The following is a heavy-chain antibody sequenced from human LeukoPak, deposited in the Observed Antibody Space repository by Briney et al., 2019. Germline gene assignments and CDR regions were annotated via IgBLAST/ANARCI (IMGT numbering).Heavy chain of an antibody. D-gene: IGHD3-10*01. CDR1: GFTFTDFY. J-gene: IGHJ4*02. CDR2: ISRSSTDT. CDR3: ARKTYYYDSGSYSKSYYFDY. Sequence: GGSLRLSCAASGFTFTDFYMSWIRQAPGKGLEWLSDISRSSTDTNYADSVKGRFTISRDNAKNSLFLQLNSLRVEDTAVYYCARKTYYYDSGSYSKSYYFDYWGQGTLVTVSS. V-gene: IGHV3-11*06.